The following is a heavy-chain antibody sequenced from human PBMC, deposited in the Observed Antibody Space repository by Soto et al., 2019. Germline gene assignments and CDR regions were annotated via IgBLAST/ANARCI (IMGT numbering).Heavy chain of an antibody. CDR3: ANTGPILRYFDESDYMDV. CDR2: ISGSGGSK. J-gene: IGHJ6*03. V-gene: IGHV3-23*01. D-gene: IGHD3-9*01. CDR1: GFTFSSYA. Sequence: EVQLLESGGGLVQPGGSLRLSCAASGFTFSSYAMSWVRQAPGKGLEWVSAISGSGGSKYYADSVRGRFTISRDNSKNTLYLQMNSLTANDTAVNYRANTGPILRYFDESDYMDVWGRGTTVTVSS.